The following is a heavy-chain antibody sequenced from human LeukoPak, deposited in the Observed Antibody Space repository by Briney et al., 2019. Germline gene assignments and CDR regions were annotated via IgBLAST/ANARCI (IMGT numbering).Heavy chain of an antibody. Sequence: ASVKVSCKASGYTFTSYDINWVRQATGQGLEWMGWMNPNSGNTGYAQKFQGRVTMTRNTSISTAYMELSSLRSEDTAVYYCARAWGSSWYWWFDPWGQGTLVTVSS. CDR2: MNPNSGNT. J-gene: IGHJ5*02. CDR3: ARAWGSSWYWWFDP. V-gene: IGHV1-8*01. D-gene: IGHD6-13*01. CDR1: GYTFTSYD.